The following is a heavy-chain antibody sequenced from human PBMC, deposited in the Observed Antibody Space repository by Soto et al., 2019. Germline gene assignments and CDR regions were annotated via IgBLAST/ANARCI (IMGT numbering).Heavy chain of an antibody. D-gene: IGHD3-16*01. V-gene: IGHV3-33*05. J-gene: IGHJ4*02. CDR2: TSYDGSNN. Sequence: QVQLVESGGGVVQPGTSLRLSCVGSGFTFRSYVIHWVRQAPGKGLEWVALTSYDGSNNFYGDSVKGRFTISRHNSSNIVQLHMDSLTFEDTALYYGARWGTTGGLDVWGQGTLVSVSS. CDR1: GFTFRSYV. CDR3: ARWGTTGGLDV.